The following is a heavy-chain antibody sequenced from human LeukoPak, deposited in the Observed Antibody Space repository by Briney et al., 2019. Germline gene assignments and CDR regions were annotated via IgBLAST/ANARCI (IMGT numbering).Heavy chain of an antibody. CDR2: ISSSSSYI. V-gene: IGHV3-21*04. CDR3: ARDSRHSSSWYPSGY. CDR1: GFTFSSYS. Sequence: PGGSLRLSCAASGFTFSSYSMNWVRQAPGKGLEWVSSISSSSSYIYYADSVKGRFTISRDNAKNSLYLQMSSLRAEDTAVYYCARDSRHSSSWYPSGYWGQGTLVTVSS. D-gene: IGHD6-13*01. J-gene: IGHJ4*02.